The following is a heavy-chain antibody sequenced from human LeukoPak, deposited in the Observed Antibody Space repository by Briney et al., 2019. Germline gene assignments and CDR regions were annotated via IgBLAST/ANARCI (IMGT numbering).Heavy chain of an antibody. J-gene: IGHJ4*02. CDR2: IYYSGST. V-gene: IGHV4-59*01. CDR1: GGSISAYY. Sequence: PSETLSLTCTVSGGSISAYYWSWIRQPPGQGLEWIGYIYYSGSTNYNPSLKSRVTISVDTSKNQFSLRVSSVTAADTAVYYCAREGPYSSGWYYFDYWGQGTLVTVSS. D-gene: IGHD6-19*01. CDR3: AREGPYSSGWYYFDY.